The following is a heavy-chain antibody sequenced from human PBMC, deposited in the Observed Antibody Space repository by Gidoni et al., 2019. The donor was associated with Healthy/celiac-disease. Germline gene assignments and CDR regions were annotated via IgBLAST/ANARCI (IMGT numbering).Heavy chain of an antibody. V-gene: IGHV1-69*01. Sequence: GGTFSSYAISWVRQAPGQGLEWMGGIIPIFGTANYAQKFQGRVTITADESTSTAYMELSSLRSEDTAVYYCARVPTPPINVEMATIPGDAFDIWGQGTMVTVSS. CDR1: GGTFSSYA. CDR3: ARVPTPPINVEMATIPGDAFDI. CDR2: IIPIFGTA. J-gene: IGHJ3*02. D-gene: IGHD5-12*01.